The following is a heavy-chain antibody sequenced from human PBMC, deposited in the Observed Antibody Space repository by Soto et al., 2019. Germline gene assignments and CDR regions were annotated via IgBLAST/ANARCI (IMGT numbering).Heavy chain of an antibody. CDR3: ASTAEPYYFDY. CDR2: IWYDGSNK. D-gene: IGHD4-17*01. V-gene: IGHV3-33*01. J-gene: IGHJ4*02. Sequence: GGSLRLSCAASGFTFSSYGMHWVRQAPGKGLEWVAVIWYDGSNKYYADSVKGRFTISRDNSKNTLYLQMNSLRAEDTAVYYCASTAEPYYFDYWGQGTLVTVSS. CDR1: GFTFSSYG.